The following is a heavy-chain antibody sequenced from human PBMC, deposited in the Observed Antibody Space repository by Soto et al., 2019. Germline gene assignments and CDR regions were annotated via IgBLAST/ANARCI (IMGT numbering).Heavy chain of an antibody. D-gene: IGHD3-22*01. CDR2: IYYSGST. CDR1: GGSISSSSYY. Sequence: SETLSLTCTVSGGSISSSSYYWGWIRQPPGKGLEWIGSIYYSGSTYYNPSLKSRVTISVDTSKNQFSLKLSSVTAADTAVYYCARHWMDYYDSSGYYYSPYYFDYWGQGTLVTVSS. CDR3: ARHWMDYYDSSGYYYSPYYFDY. J-gene: IGHJ4*02. V-gene: IGHV4-39*01.